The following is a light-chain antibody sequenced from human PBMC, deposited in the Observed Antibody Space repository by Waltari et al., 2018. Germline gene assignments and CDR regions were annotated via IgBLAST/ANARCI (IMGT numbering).Light chain of an antibody. J-gene: IGLJ2*01. CDR3: ASWDDNLSGSL. V-gene: IGLV1-47*01. CDR1: YPNIGANY. Sequence: QSVLTQPPSASGTPGQTVTIPCSGSYPNIGANYVYWFQQLPETAPKLLIYRNDQRPSGVPDRFSGSKSVTSASLAISGLRSEDEASYYCASWDDNLSGSLFGGGTKLTVL. CDR2: RND.